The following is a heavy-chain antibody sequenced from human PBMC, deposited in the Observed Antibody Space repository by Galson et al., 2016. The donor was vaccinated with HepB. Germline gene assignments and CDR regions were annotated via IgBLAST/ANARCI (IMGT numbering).Heavy chain of an antibody. J-gene: IGHJ4*02. V-gene: IGHV1-2*04. CDR3: ARDRGLVGWHPYFDY. Sequence: SVKVSCKASGYTFTGYYMHWVRQAPGQGLEWMGWINPTTGGTNYAQKFQGWVTMTRDTYISTAYMELGRLRSDDTAVYYCARDRGLVGWHPYFDYWGQGTMVTVSS. CDR2: INPTTGGT. CDR1: GYTFTGYY. D-gene: IGHD6-19*01.